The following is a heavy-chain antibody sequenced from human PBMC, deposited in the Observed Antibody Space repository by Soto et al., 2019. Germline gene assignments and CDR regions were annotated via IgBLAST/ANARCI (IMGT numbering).Heavy chain of an antibody. CDR2: ISYDGSNK. D-gene: IGHD3-3*01. CDR1: GFTFSSYG. CDR3: AKDPPGGVNFWSGYFDY. V-gene: IGHV3-30*18. J-gene: IGHJ4*02. Sequence: QVQLVESGGGVVQPGRSLRLSCAASGFTFSSYGMHWVRQAPGKGLEWVAVISYDGSNKYYADSVKGRFTISRDNSKNTLYLQMNSLRAEDTAEYYCAKDPPGGVNFWSGYFDYWGQGTLVTVSS.